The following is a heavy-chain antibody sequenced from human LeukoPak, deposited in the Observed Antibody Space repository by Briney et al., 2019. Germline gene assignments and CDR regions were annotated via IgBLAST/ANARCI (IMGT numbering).Heavy chain of an antibody. CDR2: IIPIFGTA. Sequence: ASVKVSCKASGGTFSSYAISWVRQAPGQGLEWMGGIIPIFGTANYAQKFQGRVTITADESTSTAYMELSSLRSEDTAVYYCARYPASGAGTSNWFDPWGQGTLVTVSS. CDR3: ARYPASGAGTSNWFDP. D-gene: IGHD6-19*01. J-gene: IGHJ5*02. V-gene: IGHV1-69*13. CDR1: GGTFSSYA.